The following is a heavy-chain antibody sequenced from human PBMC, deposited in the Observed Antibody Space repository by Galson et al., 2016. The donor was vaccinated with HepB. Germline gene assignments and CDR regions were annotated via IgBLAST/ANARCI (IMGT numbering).Heavy chain of an antibody. CDR3: AKDVIDYYGRPNCLHY. D-gene: IGHD3-10*01. Sequence: SLRLSCAASGFSFSDYAMHWVRQAPGKGLEWVAYISYDESNKYYADSVKGRFIISRDNSKNRLFLQMNSLRTEDTAVYYCAKDVIDYYGRPNCLHYWGQGTLVTVSS. CDR1: GFSFSDYA. J-gene: IGHJ4*02. CDR2: ISYDESNK. V-gene: IGHV3-30*18.